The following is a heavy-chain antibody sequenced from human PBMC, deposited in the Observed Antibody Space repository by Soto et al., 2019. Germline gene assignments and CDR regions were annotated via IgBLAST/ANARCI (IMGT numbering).Heavy chain of an antibody. V-gene: IGHV3-53*01. Sequence: GGSLRLSCAASGFTVSNNFMTWVRQAPGKGLEWVSIIYGGGTKYYADSVKGRFTISRDDPENTLYLQMNSLRFEDTAVYYCAGALVEVPAHPRVDAFDIWCPGIMVTV. J-gene: IGHJ3*02. CDR3: AGALVEVPAHPRVDAFDI. D-gene: IGHD2-2*01. CDR1: GFTVSNNF. CDR2: IYGGGTK.